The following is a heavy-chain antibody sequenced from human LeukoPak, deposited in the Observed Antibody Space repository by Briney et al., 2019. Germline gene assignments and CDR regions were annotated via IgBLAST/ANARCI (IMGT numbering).Heavy chain of an antibody. J-gene: IGHJ4*02. Sequence: GGSLRLSCAGSGFTFSSYWMNWVRQAPGKGLEWVANIKEDGTQKYYVDSVEGRFTISRDNAKNSLYLQMNSLRAEDTAVYLCARRLGYTGACDYWGQGSLVIVSS. CDR3: ARRLGYTGACDY. CDR1: GFTFSSYW. D-gene: IGHD5-12*01. CDR2: IKEDGTQK. V-gene: IGHV3-7*03.